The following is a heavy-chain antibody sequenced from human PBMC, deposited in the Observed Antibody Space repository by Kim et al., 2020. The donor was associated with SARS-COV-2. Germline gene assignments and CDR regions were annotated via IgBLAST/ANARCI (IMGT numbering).Heavy chain of an antibody. CDR1: GFTFDDYA. CDR2: ISWNSGSI. J-gene: IGHJ4*02. CDR3: AKDNKGGSFDY. Sequence: GGSLRLSCAASGFTFDDYAMHWVRQAPGKGLEWVSGISWNSGSIGYADSVKGRFTISRDNAKNSLYLQMNSLRAEDTALYYCAKDNKGGSFDYWGQGTLVTVSS. D-gene: IGHD5-12*01. V-gene: IGHV3-9*01.